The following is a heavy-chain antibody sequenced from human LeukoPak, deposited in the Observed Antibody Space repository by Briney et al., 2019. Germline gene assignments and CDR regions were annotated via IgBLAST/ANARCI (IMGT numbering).Heavy chain of an antibody. CDR3: AGGITIFGVAAGY. CDR2: IYSGGST. D-gene: IGHD3-3*01. V-gene: IGHV3-53*01. CDR1: GFTVTSKY. J-gene: IGHJ4*02. Sequence: GGSLRLSCKAAGFTVTSKYMNWVRQAPGKGLEWVSGIYSGGSTYYEDSVKGRFTTSRDNSKHTLYLQMNSLRAEDTAVYYCAGGITIFGVAAGYWGQGTVVTVSS.